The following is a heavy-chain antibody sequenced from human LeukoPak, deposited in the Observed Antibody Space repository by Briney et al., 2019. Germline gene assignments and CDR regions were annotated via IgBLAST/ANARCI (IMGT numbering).Heavy chain of an antibody. D-gene: IGHD1-26*01. CDR2: VSYDGSNK. V-gene: IGHV3-30-3*01. CDR3: AKGGPPTGASPRPWDFNY. Sequence: PGRSLRLSCATSGFTFSSHAIHWVRQAPGKGLEWVAVVSYDGSNKGYADSVKGRFTISRDNSKNTLYLQMNSLRVEDTAVYYCAKGGPPTGASPRPWDFNYWGQGTLVTVSS. J-gene: IGHJ4*02. CDR1: GFTFSSHA.